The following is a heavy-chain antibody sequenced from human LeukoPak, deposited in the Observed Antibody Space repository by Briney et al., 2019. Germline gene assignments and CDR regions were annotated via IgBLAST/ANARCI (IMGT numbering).Heavy chain of an antibody. D-gene: IGHD6-19*01. CDR2: ISYDGSNK. CDR1: GFTFSSYG. CDR3: AKDPASSGWLSDY. J-gene: IGHJ4*02. V-gene: IGHV3-30*18. Sequence: GGSLRLSCAASGFTFSSYGMHWVRQAPGKGLEGVAVISYDGSNKYYADSVKGRFTISRDNSKNTLYLQMNSLRAEDTAVYYCAKDPASSGWLSDYWGQGTLVTVSS.